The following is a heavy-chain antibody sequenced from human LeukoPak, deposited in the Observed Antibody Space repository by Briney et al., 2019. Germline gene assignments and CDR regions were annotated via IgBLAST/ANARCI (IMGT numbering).Heavy chain of an antibody. V-gene: IGHV3-74*01. CDR2: INTDGSST. J-gene: IGHJ4*02. D-gene: IGHD3-22*01. CDR3: ARGYYDSSGYYYFDY. Sequence: GGSLRLSCAASGFTFSSYWMHWVRQAPGKGLGWVSRINTDGSSTSYADSVKGRFTISRDNAKNTLYLQMNSLRAEDTAVYYCARGYYDSSGYYYFDYWGQGTLVTVSS. CDR1: GFTFSSYW.